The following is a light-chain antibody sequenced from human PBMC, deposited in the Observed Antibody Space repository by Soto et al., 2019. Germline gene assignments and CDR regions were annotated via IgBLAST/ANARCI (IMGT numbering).Light chain of an antibody. V-gene: IGKV3-11*01. CDR3: QQRSNWPPFT. Sequence: VLTQSPATLSLSPGERATLSFMASQSVDSYLAWYQQRPGRAPRLLXYDVYNRATGIPARFSGSGSGTDFTLTISSLEPEDFAVYYCQQRSNWPPFTFGPGTKVDIK. CDR2: DVY. CDR1: QSVDSY. J-gene: IGKJ3*01.